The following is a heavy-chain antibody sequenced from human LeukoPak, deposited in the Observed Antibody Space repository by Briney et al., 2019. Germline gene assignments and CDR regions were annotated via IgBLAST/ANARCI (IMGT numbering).Heavy chain of an antibody. Sequence: SETLSLTCTVSGGSISSSSYYWGWIRQPPGKGLEWIGIIYYSGSTYYNPSLKGRVTISVDTSKNQFSLKLSSVTAADTAVYYCARDNYSSSSPPYYYYYMDVWGKGTTVTVSS. CDR3: ARDNYSSSSPPYYYYYMDV. CDR2: IYYSGST. J-gene: IGHJ6*03. V-gene: IGHV4-39*07. CDR1: GGSISSSSYY. D-gene: IGHD6-6*01.